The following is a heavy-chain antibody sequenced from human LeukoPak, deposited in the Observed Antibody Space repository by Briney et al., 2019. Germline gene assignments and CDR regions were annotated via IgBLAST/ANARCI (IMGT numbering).Heavy chain of an antibody. Sequence: ASVKLSCNASGYTFTSYSMHWVRQAPGQGLEWMGIINPSGGSTSYAQKFQGRVTITRDTSTSTVYMELSSLRSEDTAVYYCARSRFGYYGMDVWGQGTTVTVSS. CDR3: ARSRFGYYGMDV. J-gene: IGHJ6*02. CDR2: INPSGGST. V-gene: IGHV1-46*01. D-gene: IGHD3-16*01. CDR1: GYTFTSYS.